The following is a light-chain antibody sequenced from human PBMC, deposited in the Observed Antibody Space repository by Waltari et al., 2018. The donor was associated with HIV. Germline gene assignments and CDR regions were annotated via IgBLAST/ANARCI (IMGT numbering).Light chain of an antibody. CDR3: QQYHSWPWT. CDR2: GAS. V-gene: IGKV3-15*01. Sequence: EIVLTQSPASLSASPGDRVILSCRASQSVSADVAWYKQKVGQAPRLLACGASTRATAIPLRLGASGSGRVFSLTIDSLQSEDFAVYYCQQYHSWPWTFGQGTKVEVK. CDR1: QSVSAD. J-gene: IGKJ1*01.